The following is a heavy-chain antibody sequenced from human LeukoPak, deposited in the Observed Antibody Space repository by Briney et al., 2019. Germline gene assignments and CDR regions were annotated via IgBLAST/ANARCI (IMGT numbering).Heavy chain of an antibody. J-gene: IGHJ4*02. D-gene: IGHD2-2*01. CDR1: GGYISTYY. V-gene: IGHV4-59*01. CDR2: VYYSGST. CDR3: TRDKGPSADRTAFDF. Sequence: PSETLSLTCSVSGGYISTYYWSWIRQPPGRGVEGIGYVYYSGSTNYNPSLKSRVTMSVDTSKNQFSLQLRSVTPADTAVYYCTRDKGPSADRTAFDFWGQGTLVTVSS.